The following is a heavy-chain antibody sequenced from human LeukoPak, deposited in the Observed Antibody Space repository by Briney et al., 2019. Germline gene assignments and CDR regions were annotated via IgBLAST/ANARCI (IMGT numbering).Heavy chain of an antibody. CDR3: ARDYNWNPPDY. Sequence: PGGSLRLSCAASGFTFSSHWMHWVRQAPGKGLVWFSRINSDGNITTYADSAQGRFTISRDNAKNTLYLQMNSLRVEDTAVYYCARDYNWNPPDYWGQGTLVTVSS. V-gene: IGHV3-74*01. J-gene: IGHJ4*02. D-gene: IGHD1-1*01. CDR1: GFTFSSHW. CDR2: INSDGNIT.